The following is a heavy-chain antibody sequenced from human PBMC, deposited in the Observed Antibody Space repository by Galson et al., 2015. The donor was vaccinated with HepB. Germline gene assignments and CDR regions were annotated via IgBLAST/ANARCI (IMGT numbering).Heavy chain of an antibody. V-gene: IGHV3-7*03. Sequence: SLRLSCAASGFIFSDYWMSWVRQTPGKGLEWVANIKQDGGEKYYVDSVKGRFTISRDNAKKSLYLQKNSLTAEDTAVYYCARDREQQPAAMEYYYYSGIDVWGHGTSVIVS. CDR2: IKQDGGEK. CDR3: ARDREQQPAAMEYYYYSGIDV. CDR1: GFIFSDYW. J-gene: IGHJ6*02. D-gene: IGHD2-2*01.